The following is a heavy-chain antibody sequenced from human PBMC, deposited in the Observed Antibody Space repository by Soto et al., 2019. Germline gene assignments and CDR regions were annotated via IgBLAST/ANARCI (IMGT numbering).Heavy chain of an antibody. J-gene: IGHJ6*02. CDR2: INPNSGGT. D-gene: IGHD3-9*01. CDR3: ATYYDILTGPYGMDV. CDR1: GYTFTGYY. Sequence: QVQLVQSGAEVKKPGASVKVSCKASGYTFTGYYMHWVRQAPGQGLEWMGWINPNSGGTNYAQKFQGWVTMTSDTSISTAYMELSRLRSDDTAVYYCATYYDILTGPYGMDVWGQGTTVTVSS. V-gene: IGHV1-2*04.